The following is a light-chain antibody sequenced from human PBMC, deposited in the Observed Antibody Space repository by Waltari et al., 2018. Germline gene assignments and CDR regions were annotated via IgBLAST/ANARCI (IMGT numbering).Light chain of an antibody. CDR2: DVT. V-gene: IGLV2-11*01. J-gene: IGLJ3*02. Sequence: QSALTQPRPVSGSPGQSVTIPCPGTSSDVGGYNYVSWYQHHPGQAPKLIIYDVTKRPSGVPDRFSASKSDNTASLTISGLQAEDEADYYCCSYAGSITFWVFGGGTKLTVL. CDR3: CSYAGSITFWV. CDR1: SSDVGGYNY.